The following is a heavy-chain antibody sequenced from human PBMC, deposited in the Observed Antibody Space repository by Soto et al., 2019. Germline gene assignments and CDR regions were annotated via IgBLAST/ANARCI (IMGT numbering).Heavy chain of an antibody. J-gene: IGHJ4*02. CDR3: ARLDSAKWAFDY. CDR2: INSDGSDT. Sequence: EVQLVESGGGLVQPGGSLRLSSAASGFTFSSNWMNWVRQGPGKGLVWVSRINSDGSDTSYADSVKGRFTISRDNAKNTLYLQMNSLRAEDTAVYYCARLDSAKWAFDYWGQGTLVTVSS. D-gene: IGHD1-26*01. CDR1: GFTFSSNW. V-gene: IGHV3-74*01.